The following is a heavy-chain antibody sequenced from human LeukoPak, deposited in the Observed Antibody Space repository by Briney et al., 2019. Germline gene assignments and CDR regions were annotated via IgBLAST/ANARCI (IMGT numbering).Heavy chain of an antibody. CDR1: GYTFTSYD. J-gene: IGHJ5*02. Sequence: ASVKVSCKASGYTFTSYDINWVRQATGQGLEWRGWMNPNSGNTGYAQKFQGRVTMTRNTSISTAYMELSSLRSEDTAVYYCAREAITIFGVVRTQTTYGPHRFDPWGQGTGVTVSS. CDR2: MNPNSGNT. D-gene: IGHD3-3*01. CDR3: AREAITIFGVVRTQTTYGPHRFDP. V-gene: IGHV1-8*01.